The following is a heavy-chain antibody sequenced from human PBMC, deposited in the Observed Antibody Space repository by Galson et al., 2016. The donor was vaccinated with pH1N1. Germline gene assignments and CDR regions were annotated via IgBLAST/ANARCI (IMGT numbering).Heavy chain of an antibody. V-gene: IGHV3-48*04. Sequence: SLRLSCAASGFTFNTWHMDWVRQAPGKGLEWISFITYTSGTLYYADSVKGRFTVSRDNAKNSLYLQMDSLRVEDTAVYYCARPGNFDGDRRGAFDLWGQGTMVTLSP. D-gene: IGHD2-21*02. CDR1: GFTFNTWH. CDR3: ARPGNFDGDRRGAFDL. J-gene: IGHJ3*01. CDR2: ITYTSGTL.